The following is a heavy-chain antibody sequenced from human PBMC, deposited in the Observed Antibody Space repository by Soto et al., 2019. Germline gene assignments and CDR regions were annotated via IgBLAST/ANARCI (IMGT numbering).Heavy chain of an antibody. J-gene: IGHJ4*02. CDR3: ARGVADFWSGYPPFDY. V-gene: IGHV4-31*03. Sequence: SETLSLTCTVSGGSISSGGYYWSWIRQHPGKGLEWIGYIYYSGSTYYNPSLKSRVTISVDTSKNQFSLKLSSVTAADTAVYYCARGVADFWSGYPPFDYWGQGTLVTVSS. D-gene: IGHD3-3*01. CDR1: GGSISSGGYY. CDR2: IYYSGST.